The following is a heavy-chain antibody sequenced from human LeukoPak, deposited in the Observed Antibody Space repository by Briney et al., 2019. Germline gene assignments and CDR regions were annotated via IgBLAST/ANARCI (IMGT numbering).Heavy chain of an antibody. CDR1: GFTFSSYW. V-gene: IGHV3-7*04. J-gene: IGHJ4*02. D-gene: IGHD3-3*01. CDR2: IKEDGREK. CDR3: ARGITIFGVAIGY. Sequence: GGSLRLSCAASGFTFSSYWMSWVRQAPGKGLEWVANIKEDGREKYYVDSVKGRFTNSRDNARNSLNLQMNSLRAEDTAVYYCARGITIFGVAIGYWGQGTLVTVSS.